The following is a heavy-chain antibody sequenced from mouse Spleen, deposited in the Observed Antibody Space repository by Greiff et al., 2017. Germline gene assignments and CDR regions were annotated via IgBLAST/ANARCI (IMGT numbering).Heavy chain of an antibody. J-gene: IGHJ1*03. V-gene: IGHV1-47*01. CDR2: FHPYNDDT. Sequence: VKLMESGAELVKPGASVKMSCKASGYTFTTYPIEWMKQNHGKSLEWIGNFHPYNDDTKYNEKFKGKATLTVEKSSSTVYLELSRLTSDDSAVYYCARGELGLSYWYFDVWGTGTTVTVSS. D-gene: IGHD4-1*01. CDR1: GYTFTTYP. CDR3: ARGELGLSYWYFDV.